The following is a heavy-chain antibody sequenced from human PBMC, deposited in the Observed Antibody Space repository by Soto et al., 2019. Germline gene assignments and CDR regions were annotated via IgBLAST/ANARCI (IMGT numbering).Heavy chain of an antibody. J-gene: IGHJ4*02. CDR2: IFTSGGT. CDR3: ARGFGSSWYYGDF. Sequence: LSLTCTVSGGSISRYYWTWIRQPAGKGLEWIGRIFTSGGTNYNTSLKSRVTMSVDTSKNQFSLKLTSVTAADTAVYDCARGFGSSWYYGDFWGKGTLVTVS. D-gene: IGHD2-15*01. CDR1: GGSISRYY. V-gene: IGHV4-4*07.